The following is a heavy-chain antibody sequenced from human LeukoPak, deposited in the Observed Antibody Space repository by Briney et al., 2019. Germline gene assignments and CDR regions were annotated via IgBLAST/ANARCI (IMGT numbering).Heavy chain of an antibody. D-gene: IGHD2-2*01. V-gene: IGHV5-51*01. Sequence: GESLKISCKGSGYNFTSYWIGWVRQMSGKGLEWMGIIYPGDSDTRYSPSFQGQVTISADKSISTAYLQWSSLKASDTAMYYCARRDYCSSTSCYYYYGMDVWGQGTTVTVSS. J-gene: IGHJ6*02. CDR1: GYNFTSYW. CDR2: IYPGDSDT. CDR3: ARRDYCSSTSCYYYYGMDV.